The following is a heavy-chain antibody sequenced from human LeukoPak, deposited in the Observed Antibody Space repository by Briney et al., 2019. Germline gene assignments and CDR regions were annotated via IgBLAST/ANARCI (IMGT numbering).Heavy chain of an antibody. CDR1: GFTFDDYG. CDR2: INWNGGST. Sequence: PGGSLRLSCAASGFTFDDYGMSWVRQAPGKGLEWVSGINWNGGSTGYADSVKGRFTISRDNAKKSLYLQMNSLRAEDTAVYYCARDMGGYDYTGPIDFWGQGTLVTVSS. D-gene: IGHD5-12*01. V-gene: IGHV3-20*04. J-gene: IGHJ4*02. CDR3: ARDMGGYDYTGPIDF.